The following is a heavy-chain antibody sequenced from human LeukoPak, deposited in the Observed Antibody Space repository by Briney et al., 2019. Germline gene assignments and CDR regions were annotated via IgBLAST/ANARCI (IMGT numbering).Heavy chain of an antibody. Sequence: GASVKVSCKAFGFTFTDYYIQWVRQAPGLGLECMGSIHPKSANTKYPQKLQGRVTVTRDTSITTAYMELTRLTSDDTAVYYCARDPPAAGSTEFDLWGQGTLVTVSS. V-gene: IGHV1-2*02. CDR3: ARDPPAAGSTEFDL. CDR1: GFTFTDYY. D-gene: IGHD6-13*01. J-gene: IGHJ5*02. CDR2: IHPKSANT.